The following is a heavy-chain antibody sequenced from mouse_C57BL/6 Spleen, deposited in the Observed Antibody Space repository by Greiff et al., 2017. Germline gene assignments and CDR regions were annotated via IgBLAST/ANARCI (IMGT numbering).Heavy chain of an antibody. D-gene: IGHD1-1*01. CDR3: APHYYGSAWFAY. CDR2: IWSGGST. Sequence: VKLVESGPGLVQPSQSLSITCTVSGFSLTSYGVHWVRQSPGKGLEWLGVIWSGGSTDYNAAFISRLSISKDNSKSQVFFKMNSLQADDTAIYYCAPHYYGSAWFAYWGQGTLVTVSA. J-gene: IGHJ3*01. V-gene: IGHV2-2*01. CDR1: GFSLTSYG.